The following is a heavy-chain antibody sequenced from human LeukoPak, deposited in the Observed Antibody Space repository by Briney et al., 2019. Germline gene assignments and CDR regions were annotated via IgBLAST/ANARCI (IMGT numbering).Heavy chain of an antibody. Sequence: SETLSLTCTVSGGSISSGSYCWSWIRQPAGKRLEWIGRIYTSGSTNYNPSLKSRVTISVDTSKNQFSLKLSSVTAADTAAYYCARGDSDYYDSSGDYSPLDYWGQGTLVTVSS. CDR2: IYTSGST. CDR1: GGSISSGSYC. D-gene: IGHD3-22*01. J-gene: IGHJ4*02. V-gene: IGHV4-61*02. CDR3: ARGDSDYYDSSGDYSPLDY.